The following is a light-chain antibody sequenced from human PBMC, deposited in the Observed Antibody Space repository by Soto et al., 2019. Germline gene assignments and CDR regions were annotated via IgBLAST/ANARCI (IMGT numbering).Light chain of an antibody. Sequence: EIVLTQSTDTLSVSPGERATLSCRASQTVGSNLAWYQQKPGQAPRLLIYDAYNRATGIPPRFSGSGSGTDFTLTISSLEPEDSAVYYCQQRHMWPITFGQGTRLEI. CDR3: QQRHMWPIT. CDR2: DAY. J-gene: IGKJ5*01. V-gene: IGKV3-11*01. CDR1: QTVGSN.